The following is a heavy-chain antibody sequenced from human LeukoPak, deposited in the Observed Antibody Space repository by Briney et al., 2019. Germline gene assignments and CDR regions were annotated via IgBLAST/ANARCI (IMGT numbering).Heavy chain of an antibody. Sequence: GASVKVSCKASGYTFTSYGISWVRQAPGQGLEWMGWINPNSGGTNYAQKFQGRVTMTRDTSISTAYMELSRLRSDDTAVYYCAGVSRGRVVPAPGYWGQGTLVTVSS. CDR1: GYTFTSYG. CDR3: AGVSRGRVVPAPGY. J-gene: IGHJ4*02. V-gene: IGHV1-2*02. CDR2: INPNSGGT. D-gene: IGHD2-2*01.